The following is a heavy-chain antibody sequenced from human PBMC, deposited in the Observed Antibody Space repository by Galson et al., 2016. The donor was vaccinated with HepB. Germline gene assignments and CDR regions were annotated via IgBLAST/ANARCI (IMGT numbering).Heavy chain of an antibody. D-gene: IGHD2/OR15-2a*01. CDR3: AKRHEYCPPVGCPFDY. CDR1: GFTFSKYG. J-gene: IGHJ4*02. Sequence: LRLSCAASGFTFSKYGMHWVRQAPGKGLEWVAADSMDGRRKFYAGSVKGRFTISRDNSNNMLFLQMSSLRPDDTAVYYCAKRHEYCPPVGCPFDYWGQGTLVFVAS. CDR2: DSMDGRRK. V-gene: IGHV3-30*18.